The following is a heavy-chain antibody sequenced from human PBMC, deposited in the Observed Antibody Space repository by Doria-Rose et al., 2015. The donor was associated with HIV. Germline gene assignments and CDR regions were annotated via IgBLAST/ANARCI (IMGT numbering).Heavy chain of an antibody. CDR2: IFYTGST. CDR3: ARVLSGTYDY. Sequence: QVQLQESGPGLVKPSETLSLTCGVSGGSISHYYWSRIRQPPGKGLEYIGDIFYTGSTNYSPSLKSRVSISIDTSKNKFSLRLSSATAADTAVYYCARVLSGTYDYWGQGTLVTVSS. D-gene: IGHD1-26*01. J-gene: IGHJ4*02. CDR1: GGSISHYY. V-gene: IGHV4-59*01.